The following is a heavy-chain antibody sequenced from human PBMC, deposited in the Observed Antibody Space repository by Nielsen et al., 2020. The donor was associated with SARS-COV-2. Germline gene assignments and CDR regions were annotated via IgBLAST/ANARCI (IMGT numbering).Heavy chain of an antibody. CDR3: ARDSSNYYDSSLGWFDP. J-gene: IGHJ5*02. CDR2: INPNSGGT. V-gene: IGHV1-2*06. CDR1: GYTFTGYY. Sequence: ASVKVSCKASGYTFTGYYMHWVRQAPGQGLEWMGRINPNSGGTNYAQKFQGRVTMTRDTSISTAYMELSRLRSDDTAVYYCARDSSNYYDSSLGWFDPWGQGTLVTVSS. D-gene: IGHD3-22*01.